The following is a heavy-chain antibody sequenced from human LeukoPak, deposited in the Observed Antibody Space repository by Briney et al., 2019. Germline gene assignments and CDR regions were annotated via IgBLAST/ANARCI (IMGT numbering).Heavy chain of an antibody. CDR3: ASSLVDTAMDLDY. V-gene: IGHV4-59*01. CDR1: GGSISSYY. D-gene: IGHD5-18*01. J-gene: IGHJ4*02. CDR2: IYYSGST. Sequence: SETLSLTCTVSGGSISSYYWSWIRQPPGKGLGWIGYIYYSGSTNYNPSLKSRVTISVDTSKNQFSLKLSSVTAADTAVYYCASSLVDTAMDLDYWGQGTLVTVSS.